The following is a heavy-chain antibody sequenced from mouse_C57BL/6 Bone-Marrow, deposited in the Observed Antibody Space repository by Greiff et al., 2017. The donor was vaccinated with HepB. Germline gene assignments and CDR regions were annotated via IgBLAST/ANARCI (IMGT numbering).Heavy chain of an antibody. D-gene: IGHD1-1*01. CDR1: GYTFTSYW. Sequence: QVQLQQPGAELVMPGASVKLSCKASGYTFTSYWMHWVKQRPGQGLEWIGEIDPSDSYTNYNQKFKGKSTLTVDKSSSTAYMQLSSLTSEDSAVYYCARFHYYGSSYVNWFAYWGQGTLVTVSA. J-gene: IGHJ3*01. V-gene: IGHV1-69*01. CDR3: ARFHYYGSSYVNWFAY. CDR2: IDPSDSYT.